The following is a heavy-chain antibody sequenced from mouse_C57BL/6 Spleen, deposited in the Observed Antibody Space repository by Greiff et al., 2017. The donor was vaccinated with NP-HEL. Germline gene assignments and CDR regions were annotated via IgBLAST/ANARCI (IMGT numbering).Heavy chain of an antibody. CDR2: INPNNGGT. CDR1: GYTFTDYY. Sequence: VQLQQSGPELVKPGASVKISCKASGYTFTDYYMNWVKQSHGKSLEWIGDINPNNGGTSYNQKFKGKATLTVDKSSSTAYMELRSLTSEDSAVYYCARRSRGDYFDYWGQGTTLTVSS. J-gene: IGHJ2*01. V-gene: IGHV1-26*01. CDR3: ARRSRGDYFDY.